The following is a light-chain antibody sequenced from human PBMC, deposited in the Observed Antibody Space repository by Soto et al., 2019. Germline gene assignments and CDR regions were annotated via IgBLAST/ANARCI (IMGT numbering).Light chain of an antibody. J-gene: IGLJ1*01. Sequence: QSVLTQPASVSGSPGQSITISCTGTSSDVGGYNYVSWYQQHPGKAPKLMIYEVSNRPSGVSNRFSGSKSGNTASLTISGLQAGDEADYYCSSYTSTNTYVFGTGTKLTVL. CDR2: EVS. CDR1: SSDVGGYNY. V-gene: IGLV2-14*01. CDR3: SSYTSTNTYV.